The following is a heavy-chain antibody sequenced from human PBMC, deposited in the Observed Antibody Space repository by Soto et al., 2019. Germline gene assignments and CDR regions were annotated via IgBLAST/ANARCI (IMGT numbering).Heavy chain of an antibody. J-gene: IGHJ4*01. V-gene: IGHV3-15*07. CDR1: GFTFHNAW. Sequence: GGSLRLSCAASGFTFHNAWINWVRQPPGGGLEWVGRIRSQSDGGSGDYAAPVKGRFVVSRDDSKNMVYLEMNSLKTEDTAVYYCTTDSYITSIIVRFDYWGHGTLVTVSS. CDR2: IRSQSDGGSG. D-gene: IGHD3-22*01. CDR3: TTDSYITSIIVRFDY.